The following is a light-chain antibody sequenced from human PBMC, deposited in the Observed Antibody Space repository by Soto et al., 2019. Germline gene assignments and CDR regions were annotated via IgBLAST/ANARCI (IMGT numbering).Light chain of an antibody. CDR3: HQYGSSSWT. J-gene: IGKJ1*01. CDR2: GAS. CDR1: QTVSSSY. V-gene: IGKV3-20*01. Sequence: EIVVTQSPGTLSLSPGERATLSCRASQTVSSSYLAWYQQKPGQAPRLLIYGASSRATGIPDRFSGSGSGTDFTLTISRLEPEDFAVYYCHQYGSSSWTFGQGTKVDIK.